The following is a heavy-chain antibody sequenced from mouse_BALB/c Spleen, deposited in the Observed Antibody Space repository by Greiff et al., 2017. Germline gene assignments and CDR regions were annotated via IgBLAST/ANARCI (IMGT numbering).Heavy chain of an antibody. Sequence: EVQGVESGGGLVKPGGSLKLSCAASGFTFSSYAMSWVRQTPEKRLEWVATISSGGSYTYYPDSVKGRFTISRDNAKNTLYLQMSSLRSEDTAMYYCARNYKNYGNYLYYFDYWGQGTTLTVSS. V-gene: IGHV5-9-3*01. CDR1: GFTFSSYA. CDR2: ISSGGSYT. D-gene: IGHD2-1*01. J-gene: IGHJ2*01. CDR3: ARNYKNYGNYLYYFDY.